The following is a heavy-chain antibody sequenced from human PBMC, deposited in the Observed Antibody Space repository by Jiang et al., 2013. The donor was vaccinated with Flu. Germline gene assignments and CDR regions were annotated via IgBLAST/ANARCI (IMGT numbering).Heavy chain of an antibody. V-gene: IGHV2-70*04. D-gene: IGHD4-23*01. CDR1: GFSLNTRGMR. Sequence: KPTQTLTLTCTFSGFSLNTRGMRMTWFRQPPGKALEWLARIDGDNQKFYSASLKTRLTISKDTSKNQVVLTMANMDPVDTATYYCARINYGGRGDFFDYWGQGTLVTVSS. J-gene: IGHJ4*02. CDR2: IDGDNQK. CDR3: ARINYGGRGDFFDY.